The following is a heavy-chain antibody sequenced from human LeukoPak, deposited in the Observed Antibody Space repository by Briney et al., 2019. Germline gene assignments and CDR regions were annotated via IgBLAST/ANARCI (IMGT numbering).Heavy chain of an antibody. V-gene: IGHV4-59*01. Sequence: SETLSLTCTVSGGSISSYYWSWIRQPPGKGLEWIGYIYYSGSSNYNPSLKSRVTISVDTSKNQFSLKLSSVTAADTAVYYCARPNRYALYFDYWGQGTLVTVSS. CDR2: IYYSGSS. CDR1: GGSISSYY. D-gene: IGHD5-12*01. J-gene: IGHJ4*02. CDR3: ARPNRYALYFDY.